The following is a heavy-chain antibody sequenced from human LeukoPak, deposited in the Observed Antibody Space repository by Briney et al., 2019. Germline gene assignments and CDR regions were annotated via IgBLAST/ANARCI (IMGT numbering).Heavy chain of an antibody. CDR3: AKDQGGVGATFSY. D-gene: IGHD1-26*01. CDR2: ISWNSGSI. Sequence: PGGCLTLACAPSGFTFDDYAMHWVRQAPGNGLEWVSGISWNSGSIGYADSVKGRFTISRDKAKNSLYLQMNSLRAEDTALYYCAKDQGGVGATFSYWGQGTLVTVSS. CDR1: GFTFDDYA. J-gene: IGHJ4*02. V-gene: IGHV3-9*01.